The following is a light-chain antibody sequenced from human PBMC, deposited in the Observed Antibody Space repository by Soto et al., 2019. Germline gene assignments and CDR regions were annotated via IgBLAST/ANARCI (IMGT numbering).Light chain of an antibody. V-gene: IGKV3-20*01. CDR2: GAS. CDR3: QQYGSSPLT. J-gene: IGKJ4*01. Sequence: EIVMTQSPVTLSASPGERATLSCRASQSVSSSYLAWYQQKPGQAPRLLIYGASSRATGIPDRFSGSGSGTDFTLTISRLEPEDFAVYYCQQYGSSPLTFGGGTTVDIK. CDR1: QSVSSSY.